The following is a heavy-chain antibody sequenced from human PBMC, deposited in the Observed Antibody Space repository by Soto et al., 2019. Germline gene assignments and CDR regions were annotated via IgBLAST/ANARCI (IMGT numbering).Heavy chain of an antibody. CDR1: GGTFSSYT. J-gene: IGHJ6*02. V-gene: IGHV1-69*02. CDR2: IIPILGIA. Sequence: QVQLVQSGAEVKKPGSSVKVSCKASGGTFSSYTISWVRQAPGQGLEWMGRIIPILGIANYAQKFQGRVTIPADKPTSTAYREVSSLRSEDTAVYYCARADSSSWLYYYGMDVWGQGTTVTVSS. CDR3: ARADSSSWLYYYGMDV. D-gene: IGHD6-13*01.